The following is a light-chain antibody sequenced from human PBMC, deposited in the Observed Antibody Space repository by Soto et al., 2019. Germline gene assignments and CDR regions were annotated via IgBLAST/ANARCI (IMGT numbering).Light chain of an antibody. CDR1: QSISSW. CDR2: DAS. J-gene: IGKJ1*01. V-gene: IGKV1-5*01. Sequence: DIQMTQSPSTLSASVGDRVTITCRASQSISSWLAWFQQKLGKAPQLLIYDASSLESGVPSRFSGSGSGTEFPLPISSLQPDDFAAYYCQQYNSYPWTFGQGTKVEIK. CDR3: QQYNSYPWT.